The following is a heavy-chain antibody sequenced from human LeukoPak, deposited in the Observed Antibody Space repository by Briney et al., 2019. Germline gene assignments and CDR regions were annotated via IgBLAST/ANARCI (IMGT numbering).Heavy chain of an antibody. V-gene: IGHV5-10-1*01. CDR3: ARGGAVERYCSSTSCYWVDAFDI. CDR2: IDPSDSYT. J-gene: IGHJ3*02. CDR1: GYTFTSYW. D-gene: IGHD2-2*01. Sequence: ASVKVSCKASGYTFTSYWISWVRQMPGKGLEWMGRIDPSDSYTNYSPSFQGHVTISADKSISTAYLQWSSLKASDTAMCYCARGGAVERYCSSTSCYWVDAFDIWGQGTMVTVSS.